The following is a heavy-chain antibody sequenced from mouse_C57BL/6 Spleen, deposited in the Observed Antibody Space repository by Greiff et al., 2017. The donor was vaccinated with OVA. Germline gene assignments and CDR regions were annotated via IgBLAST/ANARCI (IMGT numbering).Heavy chain of an antibody. D-gene: IGHD2-4*01. CDR1: GYTFTNYW. J-gene: IGHJ3*01. V-gene: IGHV1-63*01. CDR2: IYPGGGYT. CDR3: ARRGYYDYDEDWFAY. Sequence: VKLQESGAELVRPGTSVKMSCKASGYTFTNYWIGWAKQRPGHGLEWIGDIYPGGGYTNYNEKFKGKATLPADKSSSTAYMQFSSLTSEDSAIYYCARRGYYDYDEDWFAYWGQGTLVTVSA.